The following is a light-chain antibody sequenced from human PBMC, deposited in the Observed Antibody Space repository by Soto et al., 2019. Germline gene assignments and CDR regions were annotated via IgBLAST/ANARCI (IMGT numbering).Light chain of an antibody. J-gene: IGKJ1*01. CDR1: QTIDTY. CDR3: QQNFNFPRT. Sequence: DIQLTQSPSSLSASVGDRVTITSWASQTIDTYLNWYQHKPGTAPKVLIYAATYLQNGVPSRFSGTGSGADFTLTISSLQPEDFATYYCQQNFNFPRTFGQGTKVDIK. V-gene: IGKV1-39*01. CDR2: AAT.